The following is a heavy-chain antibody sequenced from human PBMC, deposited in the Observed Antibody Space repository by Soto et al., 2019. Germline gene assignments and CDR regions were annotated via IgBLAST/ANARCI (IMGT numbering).Heavy chain of an antibody. J-gene: IGHJ6*02. CDR2: INAGNGNT. CDR3: ARGYSSSSVYYYYGMDV. CDR1: GFTFTSYA. Sequence: ASVKVSCKASGFTFTSYAMHWVRQAPGQRLEWMGWINAGNGNTKYSQKFQGRVTITRNTSISTAYMELSSLRSEDTAVYYCARGYSSSSVYYYYGMDVWGQGTTVTVSS. D-gene: IGHD6-6*01. V-gene: IGHV1-3*01.